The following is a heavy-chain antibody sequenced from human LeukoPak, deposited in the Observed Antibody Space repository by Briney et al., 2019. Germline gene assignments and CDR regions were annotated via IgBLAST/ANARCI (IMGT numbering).Heavy chain of an antibody. Sequence: GGSLRLSCAASGFTFSSYAMSWVRQAPGKGLEWVSAISGSGGSTYYADSVEGRFTISRDNSKNTLYLQMNSLRAEDTAVYYCAKRFTPQRGYSYGFYYWYFDLWGRGTLVTVSS. V-gene: IGHV3-23*01. D-gene: IGHD5-18*01. J-gene: IGHJ2*01. CDR2: ISGSGGST. CDR3: AKRFTPQRGYSYGFYYWYFDL. CDR1: GFTFSSYA.